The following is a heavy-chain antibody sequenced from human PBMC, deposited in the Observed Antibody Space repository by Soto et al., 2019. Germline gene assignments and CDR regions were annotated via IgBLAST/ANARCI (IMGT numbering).Heavy chain of an antibody. CDR3: ARSPGLGYYYDSSGYYFLDY. CDR1: GGTFSSYA. CDR2: IIPIFGTA. D-gene: IGHD3-22*01. V-gene: IGHV1-69*06. Sequence: SVKVSCKASGGTFSSYAISWVRQAPGQGLEWMGGIIPIFGTANYAQKFQGRVTITADKSTSTAYMELSSLRSEDTAVYCCARSPGLGYYYDSSGYYFLDYWGQGTLVTVSS. J-gene: IGHJ4*02.